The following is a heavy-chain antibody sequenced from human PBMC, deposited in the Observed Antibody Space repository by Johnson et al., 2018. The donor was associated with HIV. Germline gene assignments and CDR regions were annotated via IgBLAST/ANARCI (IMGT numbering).Heavy chain of an antibody. Sequence: MLLVESGGGVVRPGGSLRLSCAASGFTFDDYGMSWVRQAPGKGLEWVANIKQDGSEKYYMDSVKGRFTISRDNAKNSLYLQMNSLRAEDTAVYYCARGIVGAEEGAFDIWGQGTLVTVSS. CDR2: IKQDGSEK. D-gene: IGHD1-26*01. V-gene: IGHV3-7*01. J-gene: IGHJ3*02. CDR1: GFTFDDYG. CDR3: ARGIVGAEEGAFDI.